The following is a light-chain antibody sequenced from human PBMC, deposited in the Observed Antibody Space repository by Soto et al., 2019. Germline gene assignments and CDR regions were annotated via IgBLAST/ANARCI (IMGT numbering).Light chain of an antibody. CDR2: GAS. Sequence: EIVLTQSPGTLSLSPGERATLSCRASQSFSSSYLAWYQQKPGQAPRLLIYGASSRATGIPDRFGGRGSGTDFTLTISRLEPEDFAVYYCQQYGSSPTPFGQGPRLEIK. V-gene: IGKV3-20*01. CDR3: QQYGSSPTP. CDR1: QSFSSSY. J-gene: IGKJ5*01.